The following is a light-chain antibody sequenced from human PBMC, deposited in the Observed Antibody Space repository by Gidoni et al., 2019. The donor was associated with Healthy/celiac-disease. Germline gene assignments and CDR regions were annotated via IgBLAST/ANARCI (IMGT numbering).Light chain of an antibody. Sequence: EIVLPQSPGTLSLSPGERATLSCRASQSVSISYLAWYQQKPGQAPRLLIYGASSRATGIPDRFSGSGSGTDFTLTISRLEPEDFAVYYCQQYGSSYTFGQGTKLEIK. J-gene: IGKJ2*01. V-gene: IGKV3-20*01. CDR2: GAS. CDR1: QSVSISY. CDR3: QQYGSSYT.